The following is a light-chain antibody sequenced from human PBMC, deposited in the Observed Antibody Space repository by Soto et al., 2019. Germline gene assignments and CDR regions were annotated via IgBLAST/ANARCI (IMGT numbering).Light chain of an antibody. J-gene: IGKJ4*01. V-gene: IGKV3-20*01. CDR1: QSVSSSY. Sequence: EIVLTQSPGTLSLSPGERATLSCRASQSVSSSYLAWYQQKPDQAPRLLIYGASSRATGIPDRFSGSGSGTDFTLTISRLEPEDSAVYYCQQYGTSQTFGGGTKVEIK. CDR2: GAS. CDR3: QQYGTSQT.